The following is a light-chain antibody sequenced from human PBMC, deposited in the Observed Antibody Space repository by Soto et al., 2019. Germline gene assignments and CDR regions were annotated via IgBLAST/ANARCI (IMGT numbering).Light chain of an antibody. CDR1: SGHSSYI. Sequence: QSVMTQSSSASASLGSSVRLTCTLSSGHSSYIIAWHQQQPEKAPRYLMKVEGSGSYNKGSGVPDRFSGSSSGADRYLTISNLQSEDEADYYCETWDSNTRVFGGGTKLTVL. CDR3: ETWDSNTRV. J-gene: IGLJ2*01. CDR2: VEGSGSY. V-gene: IGLV4-60*03.